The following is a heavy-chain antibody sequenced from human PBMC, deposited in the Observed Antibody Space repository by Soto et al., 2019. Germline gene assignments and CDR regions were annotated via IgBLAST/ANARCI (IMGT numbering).Heavy chain of an antibody. CDR1: GGSISSYY. CDR2: IYYSGST. D-gene: IGHD1-26*01. Sequence: SETLSLTCTVSGGSISSYYWSWIRQPPGKGLEWIGYIYYSGSTNYNPSLKSRVTISVDTSKNQFSLKLSSVTAADTAVYYCSCDVRGRARVSWYYYYGMDVWGQGTTVTVSS. CDR3: SCDVRGRARVSWYYYYGMDV. V-gene: IGHV4-59*08. J-gene: IGHJ6*02.